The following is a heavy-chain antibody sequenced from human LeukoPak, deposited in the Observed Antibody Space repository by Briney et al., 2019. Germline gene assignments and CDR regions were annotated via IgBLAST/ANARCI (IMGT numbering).Heavy chain of an antibody. CDR1: GFTFSNYW. CDR2: IKQDGSET. V-gene: IGHV3-7*05. Sequence: GGSLRLSCAASGFTFSNYWMNWVRQAPGKGLEWVANIKQDGSETYYVGSVKGRFTISRDNAKNSLYLQMNSLRAEDTAVYYCATDSDRRSDYWGQGTLVTVSS. CDR3: ATDSDRRSDY. J-gene: IGHJ4*02. D-gene: IGHD3-22*01.